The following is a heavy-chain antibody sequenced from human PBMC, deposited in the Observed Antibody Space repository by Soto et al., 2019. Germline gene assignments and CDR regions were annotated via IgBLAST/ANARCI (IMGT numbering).Heavy chain of an antibody. J-gene: IGHJ5*02. CDR2: NSDGSKT. V-gene: IGHV3-74*01. D-gene: IGHD5-12*01. CDR1: GFTFSTFW. CDR3: ATVATHSYNWLDP. Sequence: EVQLVESGGTLVQPGGSLRLSCAASGFTFSTFWMHWVRQAPGKGLVWVSRNSDGSKTTYADSVKGRFTISRDNAKNTVDLEMTSLRAEDTAVYYCATVATHSYNWLDPWGQGTLVTVSS.